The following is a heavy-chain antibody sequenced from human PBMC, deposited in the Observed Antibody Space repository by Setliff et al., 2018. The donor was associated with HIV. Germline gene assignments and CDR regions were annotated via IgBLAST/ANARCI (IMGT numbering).Heavy chain of an antibody. CDR1: GFTFSSYW. J-gene: IGHJ4*02. CDR2: ISGNGGRT. CDR3: AKERSGYGDSVPFDS. V-gene: IGHV3-23*01. Sequence: PGGSLRLSCAASGFTFSSYWMSWVRQAPGKGLEWVSTISGNGGRTYNADSAKGRFTISRDNSKNTLYLQMNSLRAEDTAVYYCAKERSGYGDSVPFDSWGQGTLVTVSS. D-gene: IGHD4-17*01.